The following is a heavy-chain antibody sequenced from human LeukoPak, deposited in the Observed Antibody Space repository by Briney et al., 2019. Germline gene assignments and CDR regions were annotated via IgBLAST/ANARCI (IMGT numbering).Heavy chain of an antibody. CDR1: GFTFSSYG. V-gene: IGHV3-30*18. CDR2: ISYDGSNK. J-gene: IGHJ6*02. Sequence: GGSLRLSCAASGFTFSSYGMHWVRQAPGKGLEWVAVISYDGSNKYYADSVKGRFTISRDNSKNTLYLQMNSLRAEDTAVYYCAKDLGYCSSTSCHYYYYYGMDVWGQGTTATVSS. CDR3: AKDLGYCSSTSCHYYYYYGMDV. D-gene: IGHD2-2*01.